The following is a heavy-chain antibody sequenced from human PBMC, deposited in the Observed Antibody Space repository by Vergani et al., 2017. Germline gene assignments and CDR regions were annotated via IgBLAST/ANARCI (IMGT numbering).Heavy chain of an antibody. J-gene: IGHJ4*02. CDR1: GYTFTGYY. D-gene: IGHD3-22*01. Sequence: QVQLVQSGAEVKKPGASVKVSCKASGYTFTGYYMHWVRQAPGQGLEWMGWINPNSGGTNYAQKFQGRVTMTRDTSISTAYRELSRLRSDDTAVYYCARDGGPRGWYYYDSSGYYPYYFDYWGQGTLVTVSS. CDR2: INPNSGGT. V-gene: IGHV1-2*02. CDR3: ARDGGPRGWYYYDSSGYYPYYFDY.